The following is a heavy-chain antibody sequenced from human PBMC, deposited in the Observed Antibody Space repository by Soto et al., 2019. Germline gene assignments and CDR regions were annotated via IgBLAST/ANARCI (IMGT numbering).Heavy chain of an antibody. CDR2: INHSGST. V-gene: IGHV4-34*01. D-gene: IGHD3-10*01. CDR1: GGSFSGYH. CDR3: AREIDTMVRGQSTRFDP. J-gene: IGHJ5*02. Sequence: PSETLSLTCAVYGGSFSGYHWSWIRQPPGRGLEWIGEINHSGSTNYNPSLKSRVTISVDTSKNQFSLKLSSVTAADTAVYYCAREIDTMVRGQSTRFDPWGQGTLVTVSS.